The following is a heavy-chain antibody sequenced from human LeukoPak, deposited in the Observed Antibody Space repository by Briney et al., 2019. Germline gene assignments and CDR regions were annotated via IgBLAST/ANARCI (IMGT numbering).Heavy chain of an antibody. CDR1: GYSFTSYW. Sequence: GESLKISCKGSGYSFTSYWIGWVRQMPGKGLEWMGIIYPGDSDTTYSPSFQGQVTISADKSISTAYLQWSSLKASDTAMYYCARLKVDAHSGYDNSTGYYYYYYMDVWGKGTTVTISS. J-gene: IGHJ6*03. CDR2: IYPGDSDT. D-gene: IGHD5-12*01. V-gene: IGHV5-51*01. CDR3: ARLKVDAHSGYDNSTGYYYYYYMDV.